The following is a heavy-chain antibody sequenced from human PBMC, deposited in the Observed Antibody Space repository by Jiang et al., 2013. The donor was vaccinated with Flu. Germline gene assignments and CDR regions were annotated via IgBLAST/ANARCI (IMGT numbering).Heavy chain of an antibody. CDR3: AKRESGSARTLDY. J-gene: IGHJ4*02. CDR2: ISGDGANT. D-gene: IGHD3-3*01. Sequence: LSCAASGFTFSSFAMTWVRQAPGKGLEWASTISGDGANTVYADSVKGRFTISRDNSKYTLHLQMNSLRAEDTAVYYCAKRESGSARTLDYWGQGTLVTVST. CDR1: GFTFSSFA. V-gene: IGHV3-23*01.